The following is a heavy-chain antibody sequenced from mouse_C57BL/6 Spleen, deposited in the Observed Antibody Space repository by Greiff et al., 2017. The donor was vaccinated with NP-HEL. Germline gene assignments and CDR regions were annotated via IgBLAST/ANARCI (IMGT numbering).Heavy chain of an antibody. J-gene: IGHJ1*03. CDR1: GYTFTSYW. V-gene: IGHV1-64*01. D-gene: IGHD1-1*01. Sequence: QVQLQQPGAELVKPGASVKLSCKASGYTFTSYWMHWVKQRPGQGLEWIGMIHPKSGSTNYNEKFKSKATLTVDKSSSTAYMQLSSLTSEDSAVYYCANYYGSSHWYFDVWGTGTTVTVSS. CDR2: IHPKSGST. CDR3: ANYYGSSHWYFDV.